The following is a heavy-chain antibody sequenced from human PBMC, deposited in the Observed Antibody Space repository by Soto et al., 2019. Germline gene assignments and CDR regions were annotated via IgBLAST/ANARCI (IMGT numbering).Heavy chain of an antibody. V-gene: IGHV1-69*01. CDR3: ARGEGMATDYYYYYGMDV. D-gene: IGHD5-12*01. CDR1: GGTFSSYA. J-gene: IGHJ6*02. CDR2: IIPIFGTA. Sequence: QVQLVQSGAEVKKPGSSVKVSCKASGGTFSSYAISWVRQAPGQGLEWMGGIIPIFGTANYAQKFQGRVTITADESTSTAYKELSSLRSEDTAVYYCARGEGMATDYYYYYGMDVWGQGTTVTVSS.